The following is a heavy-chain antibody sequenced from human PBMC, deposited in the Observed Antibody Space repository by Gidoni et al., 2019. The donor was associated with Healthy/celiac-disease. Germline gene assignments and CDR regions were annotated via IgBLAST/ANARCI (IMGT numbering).Heavy chain of an antibody. CDR3: TTVGVITCGGVIVANYYYYGMDV. V-gene: IGHV3-15*01. CDR2: IKSKTDGGTT. CDR1: GFTFSNAW. Sequence: EVQLVESGGGLVKPGGSLRLSCAASGFTFSNAWMSWVRQAPGKGLEWVGRIKSKTDGGTTDYAAPVKGRFTISRDDSKNTLYLQMNSLKTEDTAVYYCTTVGVITCGGVIVANYYYYGMDVWGQGTTVTVSS. J-gene: IGHJ6*02. D-gene: IGHD3-16*02.